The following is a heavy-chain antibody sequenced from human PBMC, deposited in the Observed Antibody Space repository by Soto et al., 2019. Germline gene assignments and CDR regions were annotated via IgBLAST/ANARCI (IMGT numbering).Heavy chain of an antibody. V-gene: IGHV3-33*01. Sequence: WGSLRLSCAASGFTFSSYGMDWVRQAPGKGLEWVAFIWHDGGNKFYAESVKGRFTISRDNSKNTLYLQMTSLSAEDTAMYYCARDGDVNTGFGKDYWGQGTLVTVSS. CDR3: ARDGDVNTGFGKDY. D-gene: IGHD3-16*01. CDR2: IWHDGGNK. J-gene: IGHJ4*02. CDR1: GFTFSSYG.